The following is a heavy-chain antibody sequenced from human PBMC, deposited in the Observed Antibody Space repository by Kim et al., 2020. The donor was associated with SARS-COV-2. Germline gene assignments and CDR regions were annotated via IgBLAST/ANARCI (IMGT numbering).Heavy chain of an antibody. J-gene: IGHJ4*02. V-gene: IGHV3-23*01. Sequence: YADSVKGRFTISRDHSENTLYLHMNSLRAEDTAIYYSAKDYYGNSTGYEDDWGKGTLVTVSA. CDR3: AKDYYGNSTGYEDD. D-gene: IGHD3-10*01.